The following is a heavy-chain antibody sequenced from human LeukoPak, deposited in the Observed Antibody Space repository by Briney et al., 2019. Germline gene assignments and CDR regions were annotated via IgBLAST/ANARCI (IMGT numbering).Heavy chain of an antibody. Sequence: PSETLSLTCTVSGGSISSYYWSWIRQPPGKGLEWIGYIYYSGSTNYNPSLKSRVTISVDTSKNQFSLKLSSVTAADTAVYYCARLGRRSYYMDVWGKGTTVTISS. CDR3: ARLGRRSYYMDV. D-gene: IGHD3-16*01. CDR2: IYYSGST. V-gene: IGHV4-59*01. J-gene: IGHJ6*03. CDR1: GGSISSYY.